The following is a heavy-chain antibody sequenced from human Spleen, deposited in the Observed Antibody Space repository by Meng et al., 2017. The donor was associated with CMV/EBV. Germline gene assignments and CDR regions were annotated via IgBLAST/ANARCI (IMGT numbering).Heavy chain of an antibody. V-gene: IGHV4-61*01. J-gene: IGHJ5*02. D-gene: IGHD3-22*01. CDR1: SVRSGSYY. Sequence: SVRSGSYYWSWIRQPPGTGLEYIGYVYYSGSTNYNPALKSRLSISIDTSKNQFSLKLSSVTAADTAVYYCARNWAPFYYDSSGYSEPWGQGMLVTVSS. CDR3: ARNWAPFYYDSSGYSEP. CDR2: VYYSGST.